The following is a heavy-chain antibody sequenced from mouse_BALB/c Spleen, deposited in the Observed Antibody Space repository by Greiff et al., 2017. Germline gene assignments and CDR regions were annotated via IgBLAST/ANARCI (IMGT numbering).Heavy chain of an antibody. CDR2: INPSNGRT. CDR1: GYTFTSYW. D-gene: IGHD1-2*01. Sequence: VQLQQPGAELVKPGASVKLSCKASGYTFTSYWMHWVKQRPGQGLEWIGEINPSNGRTNYNEKFKSKATLTVDKSSSTAYMQLSSLTSEDSAVYYCARNGHYYAMDYWGQGTSVTVSS. J-gene: IGHJ4*01. CDR3: ARNGHYYAMDY. V-gene: IGHV1S81*02.